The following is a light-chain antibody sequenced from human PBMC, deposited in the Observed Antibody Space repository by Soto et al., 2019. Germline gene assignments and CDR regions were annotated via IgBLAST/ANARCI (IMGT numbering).Light chain of an antibody. CDR2: GAS. CDR3: QQYGSSPPYT. J-gene: IGKJ2*01. V-gene: IGKV3-20*01. CDR1: QSVSSSY. Sequence: EIVLTQSPGTLSLSPGERATLSCRASQSVSSSYLAWYQQKPGQAPKLLIYGASSRATRIPDRFSGSGSGTDFTLTISRLEPEDFAVYYCQQYGSSPPYTFGQGTKVEIK.